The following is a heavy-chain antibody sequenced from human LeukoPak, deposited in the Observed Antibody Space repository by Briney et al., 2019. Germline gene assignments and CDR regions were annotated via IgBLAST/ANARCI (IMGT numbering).Heavy chain of an antibody. J-gene: IGHJ4*02. Sequence: WRSLRLSCAASGFRFGNYGMHWVRQAPGKGLEWVAIIWYDGSDKYYSDSVKGRFTISRDNSKNTLYLQMNSLRAEDTAVYFCARGPRGTSGWYFDYWGQGTLVTVSS. V-gene: IGHV3-33*01. CDR2: IWYDGSDK. D-gene: IGHD6-19*01. CDR1: GFRFGNYG. CDR3: ARGPRGTSGWYFDY.